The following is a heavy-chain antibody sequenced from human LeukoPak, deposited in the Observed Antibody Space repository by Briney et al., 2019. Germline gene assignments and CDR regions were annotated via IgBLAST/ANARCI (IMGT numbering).Heavy chain of an antibody. CDR1: GGSFSGYY. V-gene: IGHV4-34*01. CDR3: ARHGGMVRGVISVNNWFDP. D-gene: IGHD3-10*01. CDR2: VNHSGST. J-gene: IGHJ5*02. Sequence: ASETLSLTCAVYGGSFSGYYWSWIRQPPGKGLEWIGEVNHSGSTNYNPSLKSRVTISVDTSKNQFSLKLSSVTAADTAVYYCARHGGMVRGVISVNNWFDPWGQGTLVTVSS.